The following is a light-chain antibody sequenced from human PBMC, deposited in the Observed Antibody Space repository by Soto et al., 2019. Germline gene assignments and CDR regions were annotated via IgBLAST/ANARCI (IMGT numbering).Light chain of an antibody. J-gene: IGLJ3*02. CDR1: TSDIGSYNR. V-gene: IGLV2-18*02. CDR3: SSFTRRSTGV. Sequence: QSALTQPPSVSGSPGQSVTISCTGSTSDIGSYNRVSWYQQRPGTGPKLIIYEVTNRPSGVPDRFSGSKSGNTASLTISGLQTEDEADYYCSSFTRRSTGVFGGGTQLTVL. CDR2: EVT.